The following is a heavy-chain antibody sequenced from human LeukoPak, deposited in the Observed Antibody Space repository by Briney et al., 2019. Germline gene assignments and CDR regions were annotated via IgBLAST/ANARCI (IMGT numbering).Heavy chain of an antibody. CDR2: ISGSGGST. CDR3: ASSYGGYDSSGYYSEVDY. J-gene: IGHJ4*02. CDR1: GFTFSSYA. Sequence: PGGCLRLSCAASGFTFSSYAMSWVRQAPGKGLEWVSAISGSGGSTYYADSVKGRFTISRDNSKNTLYLQMNSLRAEDTAVYYCASSYGGYDSSGYYSEVDYWGQGTLVTVSS. D-gene: IGHD3-22*01. V-gene: IGHV3-23*01.